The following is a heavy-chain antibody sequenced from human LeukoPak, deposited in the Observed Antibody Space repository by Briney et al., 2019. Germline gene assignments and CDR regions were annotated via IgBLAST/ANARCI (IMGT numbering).Heavy chain of an antibody. V-gene: IGHV4-39*01. D-gene: IGHD3-10*01. Sequence: SETQSLTCTVSGASIISGNYFWGWVRQPPGKRLEWIGSWHHSGITDYNPSLKSRVTIVADTSKNQFSLKLASVAAADSAVYFCASQYEFWGQGTLVTVSS. CDR3: ASQYEF. CDR2: WHHSGIT. J-gene: IGHJ4*02. CDR1: GASIISGNYF.